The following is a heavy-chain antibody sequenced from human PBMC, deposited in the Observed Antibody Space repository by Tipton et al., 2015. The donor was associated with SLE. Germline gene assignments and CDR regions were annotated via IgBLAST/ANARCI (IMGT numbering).Heavy chain of an antibody. Sequence: SLRLSCVASGFTFGPFWMNWVRQVPGEGLVWVSHIHGDGTTTNYADSVKGRVTISRANAKNTLYLQMNSLRAEDTAVYYCARDREFPDSFNIWGQGTMVTVSS. CDR1: GFTFGPFW. J-gene: IGHJ3*02. V-gene: IGHV3-74*01. CDR2: IHGDGTTT. CDR3: ARDREFPDSFNI.